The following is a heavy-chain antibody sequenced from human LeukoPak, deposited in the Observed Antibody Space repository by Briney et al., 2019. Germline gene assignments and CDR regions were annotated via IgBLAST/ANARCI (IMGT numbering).Heavy chain of an antibody. V-gene: IGHV3-64*01. Sequence: QPGGSLRLSCAASGFTFSGFAIHWVRQAPGKGLEYISTISTNGGSTYHANSVKGRFTISRDNSKNTLYLQMGSLRAEDMAVYYCARGSGYDSLDYWGQGTLVTVSS. CDR2: ISTNGGST. J-gene: IGHJ4*02. CDR1: GFTFSGFA. CDR3: ARGSGYDSLDY. D-gene: IGHD5-12*01.